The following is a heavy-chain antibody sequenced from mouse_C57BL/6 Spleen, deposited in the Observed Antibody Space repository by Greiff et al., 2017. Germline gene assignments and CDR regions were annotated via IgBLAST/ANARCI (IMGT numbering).Heavy chain of an antibody. J-gene: IGHJ4*01. Sequence: VQLQQSGAELVKPGASVKISCKASGYAFSSYWMNWVQQRPGKGLEWIGQIYPGDGDTNYNGKFKGKATLTADKSSSTAYMQLSSLTSEDSAVYFCARATAVVAPGAMDYWGQGTSVTVSS. D-gene: IGHD1-1*01. CDR3: ARATAVVAPGAMDY. CDR1: GYAFSSYW. CDR2: IYPGDGDT. V-gene: IGHV1-80*01.